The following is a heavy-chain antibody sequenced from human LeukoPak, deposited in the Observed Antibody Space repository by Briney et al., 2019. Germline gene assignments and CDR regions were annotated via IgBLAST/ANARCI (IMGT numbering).Heavy chain of an antibody. J-gene: IGHJ4*02. Sequence: PSGTLSLTCGVSGGSISNTNWWSGVRQPPGEGLEWIGYIYYSGSTNYNPSLKSRVTISVDTSKNQFSLKLSSVTAADTAVYYCARVGTYGSGSYLSWLDYWGQGTLVTVSS. CDR3: ARVGTYGSGSYLSWLDY. V-gene: IGHV4-4*02. D-gene: IGHD3-10*01. CDR2: IYYSGST. CDR1: GGSISNTNW.